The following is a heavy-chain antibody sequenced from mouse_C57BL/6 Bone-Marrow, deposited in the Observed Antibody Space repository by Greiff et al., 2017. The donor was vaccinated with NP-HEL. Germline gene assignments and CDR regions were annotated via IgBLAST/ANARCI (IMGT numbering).Heavy chain of an antibody. V-gene: IGHV5-6*02. J-gene: IGHJ1*03. CDR3: ARRPYYYGSSPVGYFDV. D-gene: IGHD1-1*01. CDR2: ISSGGSYT. Sequence: EVMLVESGGDLVKPGGSLKLSCAASGFTFSSYGMSWVRQTPDKRLEWVATISSGGSYTYYPDSVKGRFTISRDNAKNTLYLQMSSLKSEDTAMYYCARRPYYYGSSPVGYFDVWGTGTTVTVSS. CDR1: GFTFSSYG.